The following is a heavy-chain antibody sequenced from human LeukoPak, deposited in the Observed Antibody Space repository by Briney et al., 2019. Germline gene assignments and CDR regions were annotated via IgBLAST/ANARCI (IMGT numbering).Heavy chain of an antibody. Sequence: ASVKVSCKASGYTFTSYYMHWVRQAPGQGLEWMGIINPSGGSTSYAQKFQGRVTMTRDTSTSTVYMELSSLRSEDTAVYYCARGLYSSSWYRGYYYYGMDVWGQGTTVTVSS. J-gene: IGHJ6*02. D-gene: IGHD6-13*01. CDR3: ARGLYSSSWYRGYYYYGMDV. CDR2: INPSGGST. V-gene: IGHV1-46*01. CDR1: GYTFTSYY.